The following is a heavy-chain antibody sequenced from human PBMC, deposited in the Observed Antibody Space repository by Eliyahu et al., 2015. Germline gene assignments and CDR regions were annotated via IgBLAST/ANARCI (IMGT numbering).Heavy chain of an antibody. J-gene: IGHJ5*02. D-gene: IGHD2-15*01. Sequence: QVTLKESGPVLVKPTETLTLTCTVSGFSLSXARMGVXXIRQPPGKALEWLAHIFSNDEKSYSTSLKSRLTISKDTSKSQVVLTMTNMDPVDTATYYCARIPLPRVNTPYCSGGSCYWFDPWGQGTLVTVSS. CDR1: GFSLSXARMG. V-gene: IGHV2-26*01. CDR3: ARIPLPRVNTPYCSGGSCYWFDP. CDR2: IFSNDEK.